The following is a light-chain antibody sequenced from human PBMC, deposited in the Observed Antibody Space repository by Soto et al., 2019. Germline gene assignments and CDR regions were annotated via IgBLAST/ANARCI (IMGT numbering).Light chain of an antibody. Sequence: EIVLTQSPGTLSLSPGERATLSCRASQSVSSSFLAWYQQKPGQAPRLLISGASSRATGIPDRFSGSGSGTAFTLTISRLEPEDFAVYYCQQYGNSPQTFGQGTKVEIK. CDR1: QSVSSSF. V-gene: IGKV3-20*01. CDR3: QQYGNSPQT. CDR2: GAS. J-gene: IGKJ1*01.